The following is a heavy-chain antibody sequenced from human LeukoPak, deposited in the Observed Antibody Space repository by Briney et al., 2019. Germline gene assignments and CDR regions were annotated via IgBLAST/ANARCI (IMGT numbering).Heavy chain of an antibody. Sequence: PGGSLRLSCAASGFTFAIHAVTWVRQAPGKGLEWVSGISGDGASTHYAESVKGQFTISRDNSQNTLFLQMNSPRVEDTAIYYCAKDSYVSGRPLHTFDVWGQGTMVTVSS. CDR3: AKDSYVSGRPLHTFDV. V-gene: IGHV3-23*01. CDR2: ISGDGAST. D-gene: IGHD3-10*01. J-gene: IGHJ3*01. CDR1: GFTFAIHA.